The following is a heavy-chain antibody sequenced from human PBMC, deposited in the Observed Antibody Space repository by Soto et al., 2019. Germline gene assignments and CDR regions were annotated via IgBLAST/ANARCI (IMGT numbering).Heavy chain of an antibody. D-gene: IGHD2-8*01. CDR1: GFTCSSYA. Sequence: GESLKISCAASGFTCSSYAMSWVRQAPGKGLEWVSAISGSGGSTYYADSVKGRFTISRDNSKNTLYLQMNSLRAEDTAVYYCAKDRLGNGPSDYWGQGTLVTVSS. CDR2: ISGSGGST. V-gene: IGHV3-23*01. J-gene: IGHJ4*02. CDR3: AKDRLGNGPSDY.